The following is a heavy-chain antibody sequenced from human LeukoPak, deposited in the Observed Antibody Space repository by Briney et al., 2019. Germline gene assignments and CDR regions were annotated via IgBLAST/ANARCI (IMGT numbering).Heavy chain of an antibody. J-gene: IGHJ4*02. Sequence: PGRSLRLSCAASGFTFSSYAMHWVRQAPGKGLEWVAIISYDGSNKYYADSVKGRFTISRDNAKNSLYLQMNSLRAEDTAVYYCARGGTYSSGWYFDYWGQGTLVTVSS. D-gene: IGHD6-19*01. V-gene: IGHV3-30-3*01. CDR1: GFTFSSYA. CDR2: ISYDGSNK. CDR3: ARGGTYSSGWYFDY.